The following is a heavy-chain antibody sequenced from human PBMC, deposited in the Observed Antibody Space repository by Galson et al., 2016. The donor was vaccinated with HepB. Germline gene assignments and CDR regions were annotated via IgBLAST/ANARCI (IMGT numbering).Heavy chain of an antibody. CDR1: GFTFSSYA. V-gene: IGHV3-30*04. CDR2: ISYDGSYE. CDR3: AKDAYTWRWLLSFFPDY. J-gene: IGHJ4*02. D-gene: IGHD5-24*01. Sequence: SLRLSCAASGFTFSSYAMHWVRQAPGKGLEWVAVISYDGSYESYAGAVKGRFTISRDNFKNTLYLHLNSLRAEDTAVYYCAKDAYTWRWLLSFFPDYWGQGTLVTVSS.